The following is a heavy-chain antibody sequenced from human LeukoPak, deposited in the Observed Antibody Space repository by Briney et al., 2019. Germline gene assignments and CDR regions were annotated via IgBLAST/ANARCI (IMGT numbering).Heavy chain of an antibody. D-gene: IGHD3-10*01. CDR3: ARCISMVRGVIRPPDY. V-gene: IGHV4-39*01. CDR1: GGSISSSSYH. J-gene: IGHJ4*02. Sequence: SETLSLTCSVSGGSISSSSYHWGWIRQSPGKGLEWIGSIYYSGSAYYNPSLKSRLTISVDTSKNQFSLKLSSVTAADTAVYYCARCISMVRGVIRPPDYWGQGTLVTISS. CDR2: IYYSGSA.